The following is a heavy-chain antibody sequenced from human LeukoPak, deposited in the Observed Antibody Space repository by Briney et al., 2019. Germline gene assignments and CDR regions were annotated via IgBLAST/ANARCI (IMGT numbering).Heavy chain of an antibody. CDR2: IYYSGST. V-gene: IGHV4-59*01. Sequence: PSETLSLTCTVSGGSISSYYWSWIRQPPGKGLKWIGYIYYSGSTNYNPSLKSRVTISVDTSKNQFSLKRSSVTAADTAVYYCARSLGVGGTYYFDYWGQGTLVTVSS. D-gene: IGHD1/OR15-1a*01. J-gene: IGHJ4*02. CDR3: ARSLGVGGTYYFDY. CDR1: GGSISSYY.